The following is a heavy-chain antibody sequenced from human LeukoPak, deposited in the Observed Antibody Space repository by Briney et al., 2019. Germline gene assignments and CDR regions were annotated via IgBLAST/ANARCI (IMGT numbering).Heavy chain of an antibody. D-gene: IGHD6-19*01. CDR1: GGSISSSSYY. V-gene: IGHV4-39*07. J-gene: IGHJ4*02. CDR3: ARDRPGEYSSGWSPIDY. CDR2: IYYSGST. Sequence: SETLSLTCTVSGGSISSSSYYWGWIRQPPGKGLEWIGSIYYSGSTYYNPSLKSRVTISVDTSKNQFSLKLSSVTAADTAVYYCARDRPGEYSSGWSPIDYWGQGTLVTVSS.